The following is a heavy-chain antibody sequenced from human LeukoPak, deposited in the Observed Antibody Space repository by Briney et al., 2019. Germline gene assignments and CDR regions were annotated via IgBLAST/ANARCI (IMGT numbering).Heavy chain of an antibody. Sequence: PGGSLRLSCAGSGFTFRNYNMNWVRQAPGKGLEWVSYITGSSSTIYYAASVQGRFTISRDNAKNSLYLQMNSLRAEDTAVYYCAREPTYTSSWYTTCDSWGQGTLVTVSS. CDR2: ITGSSSTI. V-gene: IGHV3-48*01. CDR3: AREPTYTSSWYTTCDS. D-gene: IGHD6-13*01. CDR1: GFTFRNYN. J-gene: IGHJ5*01.